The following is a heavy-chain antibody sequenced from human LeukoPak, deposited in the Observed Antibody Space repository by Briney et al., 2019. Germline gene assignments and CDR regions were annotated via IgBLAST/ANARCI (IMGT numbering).Heavy chain of an antibody. Sequence: PSETLSLTCAVYGGSFSGYYWSWIRQPPGKGLEWIGEINHSGSTNYNPSLKSRVTISVDTSKNQFSLKLSSVTAADTAVYYCPTPEGRLGELSYSFSYYTDVWGKGTTVTVSS. CDR1: GGSFSGYY. J-gene: IGHJ6*03. CDR2: INHSGST. D-gene: IGHD3-16*02. V-gene: IGHV4-34*01. CDR3: PTPEGRLGELSYSFSYYTDV.